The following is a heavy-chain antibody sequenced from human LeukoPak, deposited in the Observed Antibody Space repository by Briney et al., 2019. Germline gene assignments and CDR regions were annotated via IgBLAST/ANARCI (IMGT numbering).Heavy chain of an antibody. CDR1: GGSISSYY. CDR2: IYTSGST. Sequence: SETLSLTCTVSGGSISSYYWSWIRQPPGKGLEWIGYIYTSGSTNYNPSLKSRVTISVDTSKNQFSLKLSSVTAADTAVYYCARLITSGGPADYWGQGTLVTVSP. V-gene: IGHV4-4*09. J-gene: IGHJ4*02. CDR3: ARLITSGGPADY. D-gene: IGHD2-15*01.